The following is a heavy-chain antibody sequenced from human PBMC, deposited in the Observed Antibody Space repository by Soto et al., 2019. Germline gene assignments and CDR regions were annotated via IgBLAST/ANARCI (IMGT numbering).Heavy chain of an antibody. CDR1: GYSFTSYW. CDR2: IYPGDSDT. D-gene: IGHD2-2*02. Sequence: PGESLKISCKGSGYSFTSYWIGWVRQMPGKGLEWMGIIYPGDSDTRYSPSFQGQVTISADKSISTAYLQWSSLKASDTAMYYCARSPDPAAIHMGAYGMDVWGQRTTVTVSS. V-gene: IGHV5-51*01. CDR3: ARSPDPAAIHMGAYGMDV. J-gene: IGHJ6*02.